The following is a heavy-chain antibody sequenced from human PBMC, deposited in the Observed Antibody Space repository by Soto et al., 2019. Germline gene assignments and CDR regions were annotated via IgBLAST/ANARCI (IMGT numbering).Heavy chain of an antibody. CDR3: AREVQAHTTLSLDA. J-gene: IGHJ5*02. CDR1: GYTFTGYY. D-gene: IGHD2-2*01. CDR2: INPSSGGT. V-gene: IGHV1-2*02. Sequence: ASVKVSCKASGYTFTGYYIHWVRQAPGQGLEWMGGINPSSGGTYYAQKFQGRVTMTRDTSISTAYMELTGLTFDDTAVYYCAREVQAHTTLSLDAWGRGTLVTVSS.